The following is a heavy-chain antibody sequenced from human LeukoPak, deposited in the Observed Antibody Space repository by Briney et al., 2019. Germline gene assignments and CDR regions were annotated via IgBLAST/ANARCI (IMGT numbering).Heavy chain of an antibody. CDR2: ISPSNGNT. V-gene: IGHV1-18*01. J-gene: IGHJ4*02. Sequence: GASVKVSCRASGYTFSNYGFYWARQAPGQGLEWMGWISPSNGNTNYAQKFQGRVTMTTDTPTTTAYMELRSLRSDDTAMYYCARNSGHDQFDYWGPGTLVTVFS. D-gene: IGHD5-12*01. CDR1: GYTFSNYG. CDR3: ARNSGHDQFDY.